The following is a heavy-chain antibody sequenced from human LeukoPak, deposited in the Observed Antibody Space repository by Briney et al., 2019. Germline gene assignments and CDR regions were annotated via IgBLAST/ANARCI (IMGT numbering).Heavy chain of an antibody. CDR2: ISFDGSNK. CDR3: ARDQHPHYYDTNHDAFDI. Sequence: GGSLRLSCAASRFTFSSYAMLWVRQAPGKGLEWVAVISFDGSNKYYADSVKGRFTISRDNSKNTLYLQMNSLRAEDTAVYYCARDQHPHYYDTNHDAFDIWGQGTMVTVSS. V-gene: IGHV3-30*04. J-gene: IGHJ3*02. D-gene: IGHD3-22*01. CDR1: RFTFSSYA.